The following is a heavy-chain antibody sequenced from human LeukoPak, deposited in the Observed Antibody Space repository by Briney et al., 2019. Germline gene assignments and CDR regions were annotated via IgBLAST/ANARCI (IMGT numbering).Heavy chain of an antibody. CDR1: GYTFTGYY. CDR2: ISPNSGDT. CDR3: ARNFGSGRYIDY. Sequence: ASVKVSCKASGYTFTGYYIHWVRQAPGQGLEWMGWISPNSGDTNYAQNFQGRVTMTGDTSISTAYMELSRLRSDDTAVYYCARNFGSGRYIDYWGQGTLVTVSS. D-gene: IGHD6-19*01. V-gene: IGHV1-2*02. J-gene: IGHJ4*02.